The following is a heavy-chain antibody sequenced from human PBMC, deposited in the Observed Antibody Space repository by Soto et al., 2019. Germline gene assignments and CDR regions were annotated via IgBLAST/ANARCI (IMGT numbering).Heavy chain of an antibody. CDR1: EFTHSGYA. CDR3: ARRARPDFYYMDV. CDR2: ISSNGVGT. Sequence: PGGSLRLSFAAAEFTHSGYAMNWVRQAPGKGLEYVSGISSNGVGTYYANSVQGRFTIFRDNSKNTVYLQMGSLRPEDMAVYYCARRARPDFYYMDVWGKGTTVTVSS. J-gene: IGHJ6*03. V-gene: IGHV3-64*01. D-gene: IGHD6-6*01.